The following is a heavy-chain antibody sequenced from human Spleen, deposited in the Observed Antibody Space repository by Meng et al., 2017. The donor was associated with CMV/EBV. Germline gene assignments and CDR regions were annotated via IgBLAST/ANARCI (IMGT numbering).Heavy chain of an antibody. CDR2: ISRSSGII. CDR3: ARASSSSTSFYYYYGMDV. D-gene: IGHD2-2*01. V-gene: IGHV3-48*01. CDR1: GFTFSDYS. Sequence: GESLKISCAASGFTFSDYSMNWIRQAPGKGLEWVSFISRSSGIIHYADSVKGRFTISRDNSKNTLYLQMNSLRAEDTAVYYCARASSSSTSFYYYYGMDVWGQGTTVTVSS. J-gene: IGHJ6*02.